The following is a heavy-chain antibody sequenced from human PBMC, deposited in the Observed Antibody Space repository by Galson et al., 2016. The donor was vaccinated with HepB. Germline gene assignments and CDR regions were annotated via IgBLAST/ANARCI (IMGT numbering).Heavy chain of an antibody. CDR2: IIPVFGKP. CDR1: GGTFSTSD. Sequence: SVKVSCKAFGGTFSTSDISWVRQAPGQGPEWMGGIIPVFGKPNYAQKFQGRVTITADKSTSTAYMELTSLTSEDTAVYYCATTPPGLWGIFDYWGQGTLVTVSS. CDR3: ATTPPGLWGIFDY. V-gene: IGHV1-69*06. J-gene: IGHJ4*02. D-gene: IGHD4/OR15-4a*01.